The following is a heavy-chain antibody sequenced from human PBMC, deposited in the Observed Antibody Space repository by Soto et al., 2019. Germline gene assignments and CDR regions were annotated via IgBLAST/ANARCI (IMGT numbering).Heavy chain of an antibody. D-gene: IGHD3-22*01. V-gene: IGHV1-69*06. CDR1: GGTFSSYA. Sequence: GASVKVSCKASGGTFSSYAISWVRQAPGQGLEWMGGIIPIFGTANYAQKFQGRVTITADKSTSTAYMELSSLRSEDTAVYYCASTFYYDSSGYPLYWGQGTQVTVSS. CDR2: IIPIFGTA. CDR3: ASTFYYDSSGYPLY. J-gene: IGHJ4*02.